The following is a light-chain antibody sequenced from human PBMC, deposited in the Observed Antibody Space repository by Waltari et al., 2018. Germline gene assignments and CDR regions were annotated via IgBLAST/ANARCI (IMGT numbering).Light chain of an antibody. CDR2: LGS. CDR3: MQALQTPRT. Sequence: DIVMTQSPLSLPVTPGEPASISCRSSQSVLHSNGYNYLDWYLQKPGQSPQLLIYLGSNRASWVPDRFSCSGSGTDFTLKISRVEAEDVGVYYCMQALQTPRTFGQGTKVEIK. J-gene: IGKJ1*01. CDR1: QSVLHSNGYNY. V-gene: IGKV2-28*01.